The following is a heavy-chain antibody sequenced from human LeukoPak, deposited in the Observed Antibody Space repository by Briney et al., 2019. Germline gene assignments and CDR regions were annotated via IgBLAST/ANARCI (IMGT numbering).Heavy chain of an antibody. CDR1: GYSISSGYY. Sequence: SETLSLTCTVSGYSISSGYYWSWIRQPAGRGLEWIGRIYSSGTTNYNPSLKSRVTMSVDTSKNQFSLKLNSVTAADTAVYYCARLGRVTMAYCFDCWGQGTLVTVSS. V-gene: IGHV4-4*07. D-gene: IGHD4-11*01. J-gene: IGHJ4*02. CDR3: ARLGRVTMAYCFDC. CDR2: IYSSGTT.